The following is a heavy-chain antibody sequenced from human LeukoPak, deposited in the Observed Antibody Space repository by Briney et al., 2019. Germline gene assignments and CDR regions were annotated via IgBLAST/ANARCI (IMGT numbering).Heavy chain of an antibody. CDR2: IYYSGST. Sequence: PSETLSLTCTVSGGSISSSSYYWGWIRQPPGKGLEWVGSIYYSGSTYYNPSLKSRVTISVDASENQFSLKLNSVTAADTAVYYCARGPRWLQDYFNFWGQGTLVTVSS. V-gene: IGHV4-39*07. CDR1: GGSISSSSYY. J-gene: IGHJ4*02. D-gene: IGHD5-24*01. CDR3: ARGPRWLQDYFNF.